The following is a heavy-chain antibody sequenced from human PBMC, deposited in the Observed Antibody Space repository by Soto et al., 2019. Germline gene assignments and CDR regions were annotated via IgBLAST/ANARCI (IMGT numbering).Heavy chain of an antibody. D-gene: IGHD5-18*01. CDR2: TYYRSNWRH. J-gene: IGHJ6*02. Sequence: SQTLSLTCAISGDSVSSNTAAWNWIRSSPSRGLEWLGRTYYRSNWRHDYAVSVKSRIAVNPDTSKNHFSLQLNSVTPEDTAVYYCARGGYRRGYYGMDVWGQGTTVTVSS. CDR1: GDSVSSNTAA. CDR3: ARGGYRRGYYGMDV. V-gene: IGHV6-1*01.